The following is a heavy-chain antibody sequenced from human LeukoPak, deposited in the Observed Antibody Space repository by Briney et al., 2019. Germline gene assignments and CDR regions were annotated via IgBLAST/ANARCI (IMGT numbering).Heavy chain of an antibody. Sequence: HPGGSLRLSCAASGFTFSSYAMHWVRQAPGKGLEWVAVISYDGSNKYYADSVKGRFTISGDNSKNTLYLQMNSLRAEDTAVYHWGKDLGTTSHGGQGNPVT. V-gene: IGHV3-30-3*01. D-gene: IGHD2/OR15-2a*01. CDR1: GFTFSSYA. CDR2: ISYDGSNK. CDR3: GKDLGTTSH. J-gene: IGHJ4*01.